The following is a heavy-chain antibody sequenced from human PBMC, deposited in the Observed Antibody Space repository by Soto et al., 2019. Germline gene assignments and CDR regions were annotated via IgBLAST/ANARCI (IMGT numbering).Heavy chain of an antibody. V-gene: IGHV1-18*01. CDR1: GYTFMHYD. CDR3: ARDPTKWLNDAYDL. J-gene: IGHJ3*01. Sequence: QVQLVQSGADVKKPGASVKLSCKASGYTFMHYDIGWVRQAPGQGPEWLGRISPSTGKADYPQKFQGRVTMTTDTSTTTAYMEMRSLRHDYTAVYSGARDPTKWLNDAYDLWGQGTMVTVSS. D-gene: IGHD2-8*01. CDR2: ISPSTGKA.